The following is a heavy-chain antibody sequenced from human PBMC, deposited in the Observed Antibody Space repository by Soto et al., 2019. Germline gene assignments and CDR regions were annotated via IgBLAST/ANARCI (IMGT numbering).Heavy chain of an antibody. D-gene: IGHD5-18*01. V-gene: IGHV3-30*03. J-gene: IGHJ4*02. Sequence: GGSLRLSCVVSGVIFIDHYMDWVRQAPGKGLEWVAVISYDGSNKYYADSVKGRFTISRDNAKNSLYLQMNSLRAEDTAVYYCARGDTAMVTLVDYWGQGTLVPVS. CDR2: ISYDGSNK. CDR3: ARGDTAMVTLVDY. CDR1: GVIFIDHY.